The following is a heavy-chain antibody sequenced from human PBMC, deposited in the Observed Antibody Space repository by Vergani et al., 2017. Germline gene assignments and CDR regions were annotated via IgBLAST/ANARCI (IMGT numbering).Heavy chain of an antibody. CDR3: ARLQYEVMWGDYYFDY. Sequence: QVQLQESGPGLVKPSQTLSLTCTVSGGSISSGGYYWSWIRQHPGKGLEWMGYIYYSGSTYYNPSLKSRVTLSVDTSKNQFSLKLSAVTAADTAVYYCARLQYEVMWGDYYFDYWGQGTLVTVSS. D-gene: IGHD3-16*01. CDR2: IYYSGST. CDR1: GGSISSGGYY. V-gene: IGHV4-31*03. J-gene: IGHJ4*02.